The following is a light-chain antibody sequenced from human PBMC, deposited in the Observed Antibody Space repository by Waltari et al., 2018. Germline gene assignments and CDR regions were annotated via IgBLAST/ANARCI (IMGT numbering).Light chain of an antibody. J-gene: IGKJ1*01. CDR2: WAS. V-gene: IGKV4-1*01. CDR3: QQYYSTPWT. Sequence: DIVMNQSQDSLAVSLGERDAINCKSSQSVLSSSSSKTYLAWYQQKPGQPPKLLVYWASTRESGVPDRFSGSGSGTDFTLTISSLQAEDVALYYCQQYYSTPWTFGQGTKVEIK. CDR1: QSVLSSSSSKTY.